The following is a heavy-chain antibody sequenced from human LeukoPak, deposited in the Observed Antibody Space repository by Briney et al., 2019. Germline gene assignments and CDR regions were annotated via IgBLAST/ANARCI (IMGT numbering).Heavy chain of an antibody. D-gene: IGHD4-17*01. V-gene: IGHV4-59*01. Sequence: PSETLSLTCTVSGGSISAYYWSRIRQPPGKGLEWIGYIYYSRSTNYNPSLKSRVTISVDTSKNQFSLKLSSVTAADTAVYYCARGYGNFDYWGQGTLVTVSS. CDR3: ARGYGNFDY. CDR1: GGSISAYY. CDR2: IYYSRST. J-gene: IGHJ4*02.